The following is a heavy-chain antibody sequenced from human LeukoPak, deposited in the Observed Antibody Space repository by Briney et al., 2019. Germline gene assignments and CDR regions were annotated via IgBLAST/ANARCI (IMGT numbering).Heavy chain of an antibody. CDR2: ISDSGDRT. CDR1: GFPFSNYA. Sequence: HPGGSLRLSCAASGFPFSNYAMTWVRQAPGKGLERVSGISDSGDRTYYADSVKGRFTISRDNSKNMLYLQMNSLRVEDTALYYCAKGLGTSGYHDYWGQGTLVTVSS. J-gene: IGHJ4*02. CDR3: AKGLGTSGYHDY. V-gene: IGHV3-23*01. D-gene: IGHD3-22*01.